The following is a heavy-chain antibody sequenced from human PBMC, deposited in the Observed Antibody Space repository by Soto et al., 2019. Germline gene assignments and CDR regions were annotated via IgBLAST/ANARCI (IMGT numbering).Heavy chain of an antibody. V-gene: IGHV3-30*18. CDR3: AKNSSESTGYGTSGCFDP. CDR2: ISYDGSRQ. Sequence: QVQLVESGGVVVEPGKSLRLSSAASGFSFSNYGMCWVRQAPGKGLECVAGISYDGSRQFYADLVKGRFTISRDNSKNMLYLEMDSLRSEDTAVYYSAKNSSESTGYGTSGCFDPWGQGTLVTVSS. J-gene: IGHJ5*02. CDR1: GFSFSNYG. D-gene: IGHD3-22*01.